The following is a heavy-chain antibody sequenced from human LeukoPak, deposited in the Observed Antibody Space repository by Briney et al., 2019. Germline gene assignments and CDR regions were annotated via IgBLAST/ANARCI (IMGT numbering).Heavy chain of an antibody. Sequence: GGSLRLSCAASGFTFNIHWMHWVRQAPGKGLVWVAGISGDGTGPKYAESVKGRFTISRDNGENTLYLQMNSLRNEDTALYYCARELGDMDVWGKGTTVTVSS. CDR3: ARELGDMDV. J-gene: IGHJ6*03. D-gene: IGHD3-3*01. V-gene: IGHV3-74*01. CDR1: GFTFNIHW. CDR2: ISGDGTGP.